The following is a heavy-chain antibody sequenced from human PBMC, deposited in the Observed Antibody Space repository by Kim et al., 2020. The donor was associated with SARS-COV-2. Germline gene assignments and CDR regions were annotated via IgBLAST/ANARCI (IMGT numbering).Heavy chain of an antibody. D-gene: IGHD3-16*01. CDR1: GGSISSGGYY. J-gene: IGHJ4*02. Sequence: SETLSLTCTVSGGSISSGGYYWSWIRQHPGKGLEWIGYIYYSGSTYYNPSLKSRVTISVDTSKNQFSLKLGSVTAADTAVYYCARGVHEIRGRPLFDYWGQGTLVTVSS. V-gene: IGHV4-31*03. CDR2: IYYSGST. CDR3: ARGVHEIRGRPLFDY.